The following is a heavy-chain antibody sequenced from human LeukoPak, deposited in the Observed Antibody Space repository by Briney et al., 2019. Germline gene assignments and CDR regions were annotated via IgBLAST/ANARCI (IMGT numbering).Heavy chain of an antibody. J-gene: IGHJ6*02. D-gene: IGHD3-22*01. CDR3: ARDSYYYDSSGSWYYYYYGMDV. V-gene: IGHV1-69*13. Sequence: ASVKVSCKASGGTFSSYAISWVRQAPGQGLEWMGGIIPIFGTANYAQKFQGRVMITADESTSTAYMELSSLRSEDTAVYYCARDSYYYDSSGSWYYYYYGMDVWGQGTTVTVSS. CDR2: IIPIFGTA. CDR1: GGTFSSYA.